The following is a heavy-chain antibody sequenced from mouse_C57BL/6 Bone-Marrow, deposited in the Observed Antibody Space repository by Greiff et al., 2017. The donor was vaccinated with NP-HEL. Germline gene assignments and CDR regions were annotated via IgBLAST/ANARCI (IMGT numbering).Heavy chain of an antibody. J-gene: IGHJ3*01. Sequence: ESGPGLVKPSQSLSLTCSVTGYSITSGYYWNWIRQFPGNKLEWMGYISYDGSNNYNPSLKNRISITRDTSKNQFFLKLNSVTTEDTATYYCAREGVYGSSPAWFAYWGQGTLVTVSA. V-gene: IGHV3-6*01. CDR3: AREGVYGSSPAWFAY. CDR2: ISYDGSN. D-gene: IGHD1-1*01. CDR1: GYSITSGYY.